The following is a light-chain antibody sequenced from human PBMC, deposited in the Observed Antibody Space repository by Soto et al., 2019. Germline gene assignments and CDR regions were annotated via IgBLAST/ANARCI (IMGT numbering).Light chain of an antibody. V-gene: IGKV3-20*01. CDR2: GAS. CDR3: QQYGSSPQT. Sequence: EIVLTQSPGTLSLSPGERATLSCRASQSVSSNYLAWYQQKPGQAPRLLIYGASSRATGIPDRFSGSGSGTDFNLTVSRLEPEDFAVYYCQQYGSSPQTFGGGTKVEIK. J-gene: IGKJ4*01. CDR1: QSVSSNY.